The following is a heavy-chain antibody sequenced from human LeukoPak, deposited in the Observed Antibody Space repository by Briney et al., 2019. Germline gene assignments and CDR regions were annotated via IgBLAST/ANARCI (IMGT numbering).Heavy chain of an antibody. Sequence: SETLSLTCTVSGGSIRSNNYYWGWIRQPPGKGLEWIGEINHSGSTNYNPSLKSRVTIPVDTSKNQFSLKLSSVTAADTAVYYCARASSWYAVRYYYYMDVWGKGTTVTVSS. D-gene: IGHD6-13*01. CDR3: ARASSWYAVRYYYYMDV. CDR2: INHSGST. J-gene: IGHJ6*03. V-gene: IGHV4-39*07. CDR1: GGSIRSNNYY.